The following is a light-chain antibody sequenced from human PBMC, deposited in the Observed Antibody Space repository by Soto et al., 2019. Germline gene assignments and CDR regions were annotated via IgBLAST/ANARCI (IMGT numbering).Light chain of an antibody. J-gene: IGKJ2*01. CDR2: AAY. CDR1: QGISNS. CDR3: QKYKRAPYT. V-gene: IGKV1-27*01. Sequence: DLQMTQSPSALSASVGDRVTITCRALQGISNSLACYQQKPGKVPKLLIYAAYTLQSGFPSRFSGSVSGTDFTLTIISLQPEDVATNYCQKYKRAPYTFGQGTQLAIK.